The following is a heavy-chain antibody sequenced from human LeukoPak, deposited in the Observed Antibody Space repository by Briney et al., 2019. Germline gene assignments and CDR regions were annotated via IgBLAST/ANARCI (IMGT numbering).Heavy chain of an antibody. V-gene: IGHV5-51*01. Sequence: GESLKISCKGSGYSFTSYWIGWVRQMPGKGLEWMGIIYPGDSDTRYSPSFQGQVTISADKSISTAYLQWSSLKASDTAMYYCARHPYCGGDCYRSWFDPWGQGTPVTVSS. J-gene: IGHJ5*02. CDR1: GYSFTSYW. CDR3: ARHPYCGGDCYRSWFDP. CDR2: IYPGDSDT. D-gene: IGHD2-21*02.